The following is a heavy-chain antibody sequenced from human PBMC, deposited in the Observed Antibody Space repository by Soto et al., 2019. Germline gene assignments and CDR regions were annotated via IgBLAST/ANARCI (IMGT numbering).Heavy chain of an antibody. CDR2: ISGYNGAT. J-gene: IGHJ6*02. CDR3: ARRSMMREPAARYYFALDV. D-gene: IGHD1-26*01. V-gene: IGHV1-18*01. Sequence: QVQLLQSGAEVKTPGASVKVSCQASGYSFSSYGITWVRQAPGQGLEWLGWISGYNGATNYAQALQDRVTVTTDTSSSTAYMELRSLRLDDTAVYYCARRSMMREPAARYYFALDVWGQGTALTVSS. CDR1: GYSFSSYG.